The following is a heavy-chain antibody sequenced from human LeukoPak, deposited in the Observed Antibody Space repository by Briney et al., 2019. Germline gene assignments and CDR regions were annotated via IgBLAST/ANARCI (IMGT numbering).Heavy chain of an antibody. Sequence: ASVKVSCKASGYTFTNYGISWVRQAPGQGLEWMGWISAYNGNTNYAQKLQGRVTMTPDTSTSTAHMELRSLRSDDTAVYYCARMVAATIALDYWGQGTLVTVSS. V-gene: IGHV1-18*01. J-gene: IGHJ4*02. CDR2: ISAYNGNT. CDR1: GYTFTNYG. CDR3: ARMVAATIALDY. D-gene: IGHD2-15*01.